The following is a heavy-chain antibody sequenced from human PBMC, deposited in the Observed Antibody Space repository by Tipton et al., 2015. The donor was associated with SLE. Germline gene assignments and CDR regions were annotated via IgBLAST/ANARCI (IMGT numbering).Heavy chain of an antibody. V-gene: IGHV4-61*09. J-gene: IGHJ4*02. D-gene: IGHD1-26*01. CDR3: ARAGAVVGATIDY. Sequence: TLSLTCTVSGGSISSGSYYWSWIRQPAGKGLEWIGYIYTSGSTNYNPSLKSRVTISVDTSKNQFSLKLSSVTAADTAVYYCARAGAVVGATIDYWGQGTLVTVSS. CDR2: IYTSGST. CDR1: GGSISSGSYY.